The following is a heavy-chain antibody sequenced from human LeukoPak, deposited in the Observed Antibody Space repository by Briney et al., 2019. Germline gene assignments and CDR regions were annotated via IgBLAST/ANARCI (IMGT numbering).Heavy chain of an antibody. CDR2: LRGDGST. V-gene: IGHV3-23*01. CDR1: GFTFSSYA. D-gene: IGHD3-16*01. J-gene: IGHJ4*02. CDR3: AKASWVSSADAVL. Sequence: PGGSLRLSCVASGFTFSSYAMSWVRQAPARGLEWVASLRGDGSTFYADSVKGRFTLSRDESRNTVYLQLTYLRVEDMAVYYCAKASWVSSADAVLWGQGTPVTVSS.